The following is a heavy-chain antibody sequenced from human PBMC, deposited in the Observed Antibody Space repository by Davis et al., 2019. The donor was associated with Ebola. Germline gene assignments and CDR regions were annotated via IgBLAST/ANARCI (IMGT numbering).Heavy chain of an antibody. CDR1: GFMFRFHR. CDR2: ISSSSSYT. CDR3: AKGRGYSYGYSFDY. V-gene: IGHV3-11*05. Sequence: SLQISCAASGFMFRFHRMSWIRQAPGKGLEWVSSISSSSSYTNYADSVKGRFTISRDNAKNSLYLQMNSLRAEDTALYYCAKGRGYSYGYSFDYGGQGTLVTVSS. J-gene: IGHJ4*02. D-gene: IGHD5-18*01.